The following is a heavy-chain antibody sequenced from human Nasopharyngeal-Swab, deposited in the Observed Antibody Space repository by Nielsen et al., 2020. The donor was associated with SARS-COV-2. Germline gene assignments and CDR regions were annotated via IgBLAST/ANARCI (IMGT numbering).Heavy chain of an antibody. CDR2: ISGSGGCT. V-gene: IGHV3-23*01. CDR3: ARGAFEYSSSWYDPYYFDY. J-gene: IGHJ4*02. D-gene: IGHD6-19*01. Sequence: GGSLRLSCAASRFTFSRYGMSWVRQAPGKGLEWVSTISGSGGCTYYADSVKGRFTISRDNSKNTLYLQMNSLRVEDTAIYYCARGAFEYSSSWYDPYYFDYWGQGTLVTVSS. CDR1: RFTFSRYG.